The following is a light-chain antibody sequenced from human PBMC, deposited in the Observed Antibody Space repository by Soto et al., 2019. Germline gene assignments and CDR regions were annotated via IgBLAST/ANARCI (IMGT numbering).Light chain of an antibody. J-gene: IGLJ3*02. CDR3: QAWDSNNVV. CDR1: KLGEKY. V-gene: IGLV3-1*01. Sequence: SYELTQPPSVSVSPGQTASITCSGDKLGEKYACWYQQKPGQSPVLVIYQDTKRPSGIPERFSGSNSGNTATLTISGTQAVDEADYYCQAWDSNNVVFGGGTKLTVL. CDR2: QDT.